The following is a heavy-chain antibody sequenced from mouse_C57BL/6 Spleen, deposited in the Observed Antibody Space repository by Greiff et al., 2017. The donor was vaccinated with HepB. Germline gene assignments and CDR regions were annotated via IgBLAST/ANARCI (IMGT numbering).Heavy chain of an antibody. CDR3: ARRYYGSKEGYAMDY. J-gene: IGHJ4*01. CDR1: GYAFSSSW. Sequence: VMLVESGPELVKPGASVKISCKASGYAFSSSWMNWVKQRPGKGLEWIGRIYPGDGDTNYNGKFKGKATLTADKSSSTAYMQLSSLTSEDSAVYFCARRYYGSKEGYAMDYWGQGTSVTVSS. V-gene: IGHV1-82*01. D-gene: IGHD1-1*01. CDR2: IYPGDGDT.